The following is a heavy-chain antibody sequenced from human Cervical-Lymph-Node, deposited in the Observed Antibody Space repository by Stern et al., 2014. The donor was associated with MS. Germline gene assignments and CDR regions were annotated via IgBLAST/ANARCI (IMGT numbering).Heavy chain of an antibody. CDR1: GYTFTSYA. J-gene: IGHJ6*02. CDR2: INAGNGNT. D-gene: IGHD6-13*01. Sequence: QVQLEESGAEVKKPGASVKVSCKASGYTFTSYAMHWVRQAPGQRLEWMGWINAGNGNTKYSQKFQGRVTITRDTSASTAYMELSSLRSEDTAVYYCARGGYSSSWHYYYYGMDVWGQGTTVTVSS. V-gene: IGHV1-3*01. CDR3: ARGGYSSSWHYYYYGMDV.